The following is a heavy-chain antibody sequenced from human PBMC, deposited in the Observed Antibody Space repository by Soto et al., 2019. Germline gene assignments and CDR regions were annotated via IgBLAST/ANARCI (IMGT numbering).Heavy chain of an antibody. CDR3: ARYEYGNSLYGVDV. V-gene: IGHV4-34*01. D-gene: IGHD1-7*01. CDR1: GESFSGYY. Sequence: SETLSLTCVVSGESFSGYYWSWIRQTPGMGLEWIGEVDHRGSTTYNPSLKNLASISIDSSKNLFSLELTSVTAADTALYFCARYEYGNSLYGVDVWGQGTRVTVSS. CDR2: VDHRGST. J-gene: IGHJ6*02.